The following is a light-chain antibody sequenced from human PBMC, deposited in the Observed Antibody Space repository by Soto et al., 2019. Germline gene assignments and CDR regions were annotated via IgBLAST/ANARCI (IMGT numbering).Light chain of an antibody. CDR2: WAS. CDR1: QSGLYSSNNKNY. Sequence: DIVMTQSTDSLAVSLGERATINCKSSQSGLYSSNNKNYLAWYQQKPGQPPKLLIYWASTRESGVPDRFSGSGSGTDFTLTISSLQDEDVAVYYCQQYYSTPITFGQGTRLEI. CDR3: QQYYSTPIT. J-gene: IGKJ5*01. V-gene: IGKV4-1*01.